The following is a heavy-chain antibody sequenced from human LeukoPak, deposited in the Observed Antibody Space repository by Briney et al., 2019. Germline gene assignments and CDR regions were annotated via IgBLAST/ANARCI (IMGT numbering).Heavy chain of an antibody. CDR2: INPNSGGT. CDR1: GYTFTGYY. D-gene: IGHD3-3*01. V-gene: IGHV1-2*02. Sequence: GASVKVSCKASGYTFTGYYMHWVRQAPGQGLEWMGWINPNSGGTNYAQKFQGRVTMTRDTSISTAYMELSRLRSDDTAVNYCARDYRFGVVLWYMDVWGKGTTVTVSS. J-gene: IGHJ6*03. CDR3: ARDYRFGVVLWYMDV.